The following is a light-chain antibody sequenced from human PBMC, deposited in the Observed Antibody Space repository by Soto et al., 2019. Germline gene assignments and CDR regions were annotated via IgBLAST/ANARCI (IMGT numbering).Light chain of an antibody. J-gene: IGKJ4*01. CDR3: RQLYDYPLT. CDR2: DAS. V-gene: IGKV1D-13*01. CDR1: QDISTL. Sequence: AIQLTQSPSSLSASVGDTVTLTCRASQDISTLFAWYQKKPGKAPNLLIYDASSLETGVPSRFSGSGSGTDFNLTISRLQTEEFATYYCRQLYDYPLTVGGGTKWDIK.